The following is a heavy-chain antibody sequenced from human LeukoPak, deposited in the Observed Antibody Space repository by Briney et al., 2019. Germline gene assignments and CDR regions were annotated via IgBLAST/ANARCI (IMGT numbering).Heavy chain of an antibody. V-gene: IGHV4-4*07. Sequence: NASETLSLTCTVSGGSISSYYWSWIRQPAGKGLEWIGRIYTSGSTNYNPSLKSRVTMSVDTSKNQFSLKLSSVTAADTAVYYCARGRDFWSGYSYNWFDPWGQGTLVTVSS. CDR1: GGSISSYY. D-gene: IGHD3-3*01. CDR2: IYTSGST. J-gene: IGHJ5*02. CDR3: ARGRDFWSGYSYNWFDP.